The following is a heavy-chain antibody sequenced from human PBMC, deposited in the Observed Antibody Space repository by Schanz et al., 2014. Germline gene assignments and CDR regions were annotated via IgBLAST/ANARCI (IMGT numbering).Heavy chain of an antibody. V-gene: IGHV1-69*04. J-gene: IGHJ4*02. CDR2: IIPNLGSA. Sequence: QVQLVQSGAEVKKPGASVKVSCKASGYTFSSYGITWVRQAPGQGLEWMGRIIPNLGSANYAQKFQGRVTITANTSTNTAYMELSSLTSEDTAVHYCARGRGFYDYWGQGTLVTVSS. CDR1: GYTFSSYG. CDR3: ARGRGFYDY. D-gene: IGHD3-10*01.